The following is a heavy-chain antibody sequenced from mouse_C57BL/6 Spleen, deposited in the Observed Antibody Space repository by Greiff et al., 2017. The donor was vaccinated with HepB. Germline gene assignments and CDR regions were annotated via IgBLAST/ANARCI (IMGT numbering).Heavy chain of an antibody. CDR1: GYTFTSYW. J-gene: IGHJ4*01. CDR3: ARKGGTGYYAMDY. D-gene: IGHD4-1*01. V-gene: IGHV1-50*01. Sequence: QVQLQQPGAELVKPGASVKLSCKASGYTFTSYWMQWVKQRPGQGLEWIGEIDPSDSYTNYNQKFKGKATLTVDTSSSTAYMQLSSLTSEDSAVYYCARKGGTGYYAMDYWGQGTSVTVSS. CDR2: IDPSDSYT.